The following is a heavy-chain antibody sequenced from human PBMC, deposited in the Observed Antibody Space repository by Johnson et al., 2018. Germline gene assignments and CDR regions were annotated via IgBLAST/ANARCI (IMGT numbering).Heavy chain of an antibody. CDR2: IKPDEPET. CDR3: ARDDDLYLGSGWYDAFHI. D-gene: IGHD6-19*01. Sequence: VQLQESGGGLVKPGGSLRLSCLTSGFAFNRFWMTWVRQAPGKGLEWVANIKPDEPETHYVDSVRGRFTISRDNAKTSLYLQMDSLRVEDTAVYYCARDDDLYLGSGWYDAFHIWGQGTMVTVSS. CDR1: GFAFNRFW. J-gene: IGHJ3*02. V-gene: IGHV3-7*01.